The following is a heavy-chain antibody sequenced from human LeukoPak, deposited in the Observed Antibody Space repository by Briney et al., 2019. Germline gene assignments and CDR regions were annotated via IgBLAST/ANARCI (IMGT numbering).Heavy chain of an antibody. V-gene: IGHV1-69*13. J-gene: IGHJ4*02. Sequence: ASVKVSCKASGGTFSSYAISWVRQAPGQGLEWMGGIIPIFGTANYAQKFQGRVTITADESTSTAYMELSSLRSEDTAVYYCARDSTVTSDPFDYWGQGTLVTVSS. CDR3: ARDSTVTSDPFDY. CDR2: IIPIFGTA. CDR1: GGTFSSYA. D-gene: IGHD4-17*01.